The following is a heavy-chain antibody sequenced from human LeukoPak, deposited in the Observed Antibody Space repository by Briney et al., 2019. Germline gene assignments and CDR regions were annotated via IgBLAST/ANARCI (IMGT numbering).Heavy chain of an antibody. CDR1: GYTFTNYD. J-gene: IGHJ5*02. CDR3: ARGRGSSNIRFDP. V-gene: IGHV1-8*01. CDR2: MNPNSGNT. Sequence: GASVKVSCKASGYTFTNYDINWVRQATGQGLEWMGWMNPNSGNTGYAQKFQGRVTMTRNTSISTAYMELNSLRSEDTAVYYCARGRGSSNIRFDPWGQGTLVTVSS. D-gene: IGHD6-13*01.